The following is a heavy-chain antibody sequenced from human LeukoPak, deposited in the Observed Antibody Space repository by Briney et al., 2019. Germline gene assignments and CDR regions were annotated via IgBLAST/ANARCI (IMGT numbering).Heavy chain of an antibody. D-gene: IGHD2-2*02. J-gene: IGHJ3*02. CDR2: INPNSGGT. CDR1: GYTFTGYY. CDR3: ARDTVPAAIRTDAFDI. V-gene: IGHV1-2*02. Sequence: ASVKVSCKASGYTFTGYYMHWVRQAPGQGLEWMGWINPNSGGTDYAQKFQGRVTMTRDTSISTAYMELSRLRSDDTAVYYCARDTVPAAIRTDAFDIWGQGTMVTVSS.